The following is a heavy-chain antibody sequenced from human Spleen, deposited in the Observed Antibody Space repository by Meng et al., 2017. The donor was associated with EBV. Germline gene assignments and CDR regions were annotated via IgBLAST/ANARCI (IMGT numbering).Heavy chain of an antibody. CDR3: ARQYCSTTSCYRDSFGY. CDR1: GGSVSSGSYY. Sequence: GQLQDSGPGLVKPSETLSLTCTVSGGSVSSGSYYWSWIRQPPGKGLEWIGYIYYSGSTNYNPSLKSRVTISVDTSKNQFSLKLSSVTAADTAVYYCARQYCSTTSCYRDSFGYWGQGTLVTVSS. V-gene: IGHV4-61*01. CDR2: IYYSGST. J-gene: IGHJ4*02. D-gene: IGHD2-2*01.